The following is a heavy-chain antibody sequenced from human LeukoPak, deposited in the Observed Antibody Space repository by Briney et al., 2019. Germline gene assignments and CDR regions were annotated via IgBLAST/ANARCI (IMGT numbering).Heavy chain of an antibody. CDR2: ISGDGDST. D-gene: IGHD4-11*01. Sequence: PGGSLRLSCAASGFRFDDSAKHWVRQPPGKGLEWVSLISGDGDSTFYADSVKGRFTISRDNSNNTLYLQMNSLRADDTAVYYCARDATLTAGPFVPWGRGTRVTVSS. CDR3: ARDATLTAGPFVP. CDR1: GFRFDDSA. J-gene: IGHJ5*02. V-gene: IGHV3-43*02.